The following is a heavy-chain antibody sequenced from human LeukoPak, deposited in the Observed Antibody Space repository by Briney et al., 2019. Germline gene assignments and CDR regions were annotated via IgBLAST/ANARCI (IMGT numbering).Heavy chain of an antibody. D-gene: IGHD6-19*01. V-gene: IGHV4-59*05. J-gene: IGHJ4*02. Sequence: SETLSLTCTVSGGSIGNYYWSWIRQPPGKGLEWIGSIYYSGSTYCNPSLKSRVTISVDTSKNQFSLKLSSVTAADTAVYYCARLSSGWLKGFDYWGQGTLVTVSS. CDR3: ARLSSGWLKGFDY. CDR1: GGSIGNYY. CDR2: IYYSGST.